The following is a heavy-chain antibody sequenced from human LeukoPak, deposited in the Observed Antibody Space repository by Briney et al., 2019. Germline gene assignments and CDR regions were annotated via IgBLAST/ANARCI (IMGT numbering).Heavy chain of an antibody. D-gene: IGHD3-10*01. CDR2: IYYSGST. CDR3: ARSPYGSGSYYDFWYFDL. CDR1: GDSVTSGAYY. Sequence: PSETLSLTCTVSGDSVTSGAYYWSWIRQPPGKGLEWIGCIYYSGSTHYNPAPKSRVTISVDTYKNQFSLNLSSVTAADTAVYYCARSPYGSGSYYDFWYFDLWGRGTLVTVSS. J-gene: IGHJ2*01. V-gene: IGHV4-61*08.